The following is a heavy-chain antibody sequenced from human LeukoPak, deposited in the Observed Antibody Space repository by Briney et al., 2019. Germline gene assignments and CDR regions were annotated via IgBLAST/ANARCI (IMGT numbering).Heavy chain of an antibody. V-gene: IGHV1-18*04. Sequence: GASVKVSCEACGYMFSSYGISWVRQAPGQGLEWMGWTSAYNGDTKYAQKFQGRVIMTRDTSTRTVYVELPSLRSDDTAVYYCARDRRGRAVARPYYFNGMDVWAKGPRSPSPQ. CDR3: ARDRRGRAVARPYYFNGMDV. CDR1: GYMFSSYG. J-gene: IGHJ6*01. D-gene: IGHD5-12*01. CDR2: TSAYNGDT.